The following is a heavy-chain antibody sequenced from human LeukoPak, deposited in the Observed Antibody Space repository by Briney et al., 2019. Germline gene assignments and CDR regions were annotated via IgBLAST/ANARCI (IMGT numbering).Heavy chain of an antibody. V-gene: IGHV3-23*01. CDR2: ISGSGGST. D-gene: IGHD3-3*01. J-gene: IGHJ3*02. Sequence: PGGSLRLSCAASGFTFSSYAMSWVRQAPGKGLEWVSAISGSGGSTYYADSVKGRFTISRDNSKNTLYLQMNSLRAEDTAVYYCASPNQTYYDFWSGYYTTPFDIWGQGTMVTVSS. CDR3: ASPNQTYYDFWSGYYTTPFDI. CDR1: GFTFSSYA.